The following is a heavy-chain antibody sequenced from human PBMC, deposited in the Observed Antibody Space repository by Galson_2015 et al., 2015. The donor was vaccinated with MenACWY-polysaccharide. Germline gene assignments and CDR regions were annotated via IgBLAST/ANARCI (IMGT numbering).Heavy chain of an antibody. CDR1: GYTFSNYA. Sequence: SVKVSCKASGYTFSNYAMHWVRQAPGQRLEWLGWINGGDGKSKYSQNFQDRITITRDTSASTVSMELSSLRSEDTAVYYCARTEAGDFRLDYWGQGTLVTVSS. D-gene: IGHD6-19*01. J-gene: IGHJ4*02. CDR3: ARTEAGDFRLDY. V-gene: IGHV1-3*01. CDR2: INGGDGKS.